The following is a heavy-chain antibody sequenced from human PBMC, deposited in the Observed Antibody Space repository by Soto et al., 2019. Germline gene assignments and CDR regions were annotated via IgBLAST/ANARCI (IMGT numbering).Heavy chain of an antibody. CDR3: AKGATGTWLDYYFDY. V-gene: IGHV3-23*01. D-gene: IGHD1-1*01. CDR2: ISGSGGST. CDR1: GLTISPYA. J-gene: IGHJ4*02. Sequence: EVQVLESGGGLVQPGGSLGLSCEVSGLTISPYAMSWVRQAPGKGLEWVSAISGSGGSTYYADSVKGRFTISRDNSKKTLYLQMNSLRAEDTAVYYCAKGATGTWLDYYFDYWGQGTLVSVSS.